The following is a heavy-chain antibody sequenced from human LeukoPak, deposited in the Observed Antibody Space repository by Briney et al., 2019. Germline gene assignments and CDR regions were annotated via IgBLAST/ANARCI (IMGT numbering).Heavy chain of an antibody. CDR3: ARVGPGIAVAGNYFDY. Sequence: ASVKVSCKVSGYTLTELSMHWVRQAPGKGLEWMGGFDPEDGETIYAQKFQGRVTMTEDTSTDTAYMELSSLRSEDTAVYYCARVGPGIAVAGNYFDYWGQGTLVTVSS. D-gene: IGHD6-19*01. CDR2: FDPEDGET. V-gene: IGHV1-24*01. J-gene: IGHJ4*02. CDR1: GYTLTELS.